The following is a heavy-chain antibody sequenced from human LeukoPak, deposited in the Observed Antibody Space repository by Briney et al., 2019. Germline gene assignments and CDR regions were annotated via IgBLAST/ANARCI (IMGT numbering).Heavy chain of an antibody. CDR3: ARSRAARPEGFDY. D-gene: IGHD6-6*01. CDR2: IYYSGST. Sequence: SETLSLTCTVSGGSISSYYWSWIRQPPGKGLEWIGYIYYSGSTNYNPSLKSRVTISVDTSKNQFSLKLSSVTAADTAVYYCARSRAARPEGFDYWGQGTLVTVSS. CDR1: GGSISSYY. V-gene: IGHV4-59*08. J-gene: IGHJ4*02.